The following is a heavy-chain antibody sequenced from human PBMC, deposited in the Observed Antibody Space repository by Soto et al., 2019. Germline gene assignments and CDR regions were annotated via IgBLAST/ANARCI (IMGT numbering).Heavy chain of an antibody. V-gene: IGHV1-18*01. CDR1: GYTFTSYG. D-gene: IGHD5-18*01. CDR3: ARGADTAMVTYYYYYMDV. CDR2: ISAYNGNT. Sequence: ASVKVSCKASGYTFTSYGISWVRQAPGQGLVWMGWISAYNGNTNYAQRLQDRVTLTTDTSTSTAYMELRSLRSEDTAVYYCARGADTAMVTYYYYYMDVWGKGTTVTVSS. J-gene: IGHJ6*03.